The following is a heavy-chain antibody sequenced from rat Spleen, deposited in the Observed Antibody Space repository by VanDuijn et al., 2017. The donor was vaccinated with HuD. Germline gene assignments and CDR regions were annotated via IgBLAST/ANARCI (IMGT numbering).Heavy chain of an antibody. V-gene: IGHV5-31*01. J-gene: IGHJ3*01. Sequence: EVQLMESGGGLVQPGRSLKLSCVASGFTFNNYWMTWIRQAPGKGLEWIASITQSGGSTYYRDSVKGRFTISRDNAKSTLYLQMDSLRSEDTATYYCARLGTEAIGNWFTYWGQGTLVTVSS. CDR2: ITQSGGST. CDR3: ARLGTEAIGNWFTY. CDR1: GFTFNNYW. D-gene: IGHD1-11*01.